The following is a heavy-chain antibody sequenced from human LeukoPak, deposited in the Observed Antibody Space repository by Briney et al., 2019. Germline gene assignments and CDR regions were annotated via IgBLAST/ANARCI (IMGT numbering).Heavy chain of an antibody. CDR3: ARLPGYNYGRNWLDP. D-gene: IGHD5-18*01. V-gene: IGHV4-59*08. Sequence: SETLSLTCTVSGGSISGYYWSWIRQPPGKGLEWVGYVYYSGNANYNPSLKSRITISVETSKNQFSLKLSSVTAADTAVYYCARLPGYNYGRNWLDPWGQGAQVTVSS. J-gene: IGHJ5*02. CDR1: GGSISGYY. CDR2: VYYSGNA.